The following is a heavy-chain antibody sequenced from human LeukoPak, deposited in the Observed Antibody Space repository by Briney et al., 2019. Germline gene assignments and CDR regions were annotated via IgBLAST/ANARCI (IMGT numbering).Heavy chain of an antibody. Sequence: SETLSLTCAVYGGSFSGYYWNWIRQPPGKGLEWIGYIYHSGSTYYNPSLKSRVTISVDRSKNQFSLKLSSVTAADTAVYYCARRYYDILTGSGAWFDPWGQGTLVTVSS. J-gene: IGHJ5*02. CDR1: GGSFSGYY. CDR2: IYHSGST. CDR3: ARRYYDILTGSGAWFDP. V-gene: IGHV4-34*01. D-gene: IGHD3-9*01.